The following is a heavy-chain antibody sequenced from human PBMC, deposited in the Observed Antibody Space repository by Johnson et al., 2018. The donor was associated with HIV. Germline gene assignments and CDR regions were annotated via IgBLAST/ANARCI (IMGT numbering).Heavy chain of an antibody. CDR2: IWYDGSNK. Sequence: QVQLVESGGGVVQPGTSLRLSCAASGFTFSNFGMHWVRQAPGKGLEWVAVIWYDGSNKYYADSVKGRFTISRDNSKSTLYLQMNSLRAEDTAVYYCANDIWASYDAFDIWCQGTMVTVSS. CDR3: ANDIWASYDAFDI. J-gene: IGHJ3*02. D-gene: IGHD3-16*01. V-gene: IGHV3-33*06. CDR1: GFTFSNFG.